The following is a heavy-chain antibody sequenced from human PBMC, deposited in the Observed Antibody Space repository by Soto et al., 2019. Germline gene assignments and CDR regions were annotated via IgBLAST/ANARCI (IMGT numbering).Heavy chain of an antibody. V-gene: IGHV4-4*02. Sequence: QVQLQESGPGLVKPSGTLSLTCAVSGGSISSSNWWSWVRQPPGKGLEGIGEIYHRGSTNYTPSLKSRVTISVDKSKIQFSLKLRSVTAADTAVYYCASQDSSGWYGYFQHWGQGTLVTVSS. CDR2: IYHRGST. D-gene: IGHD6-19*01. J-gene: IGHJ1*01. CDR3: ASQDSSGWYGYFQH. CDR1: GGSISSSNW.